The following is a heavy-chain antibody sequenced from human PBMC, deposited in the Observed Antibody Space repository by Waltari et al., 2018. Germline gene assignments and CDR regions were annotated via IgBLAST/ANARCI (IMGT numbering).Heavy chain of an antibody. Sequence: QVQLQESGPGSVKPSGTLSLICRVSGDSITNYYWNWVRQPPGKGLEWIGYIAYSGSTRYNPSLKSRATISVDTSKKQFSLRLGSVTAADTAIYYCARSYDFWSGYPLHYWGQGTLVTVSS. CDR1: GDSITNYY. CDR3: ARSYDFWSGYPLHY. J-gene: IGHJ4*02. D-gene: IGHD3-3*01. V-gene: IGHV4-59*01. CDR2: IAYSGST.